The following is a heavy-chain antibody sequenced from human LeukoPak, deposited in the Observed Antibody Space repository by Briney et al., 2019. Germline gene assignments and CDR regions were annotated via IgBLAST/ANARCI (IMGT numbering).Heavy chain of an antibody. V-gene: IGHV4-30-4*01. CDR2: IYYSGST. Sequence: PSQTLSLTCTVSGGPISSGDYYWSWIRQPPGKGLEWIGYIYYSGSTYYNPSLKSRVTISVDTSKNQFSLKLSSVAAADTAVYYCARQYYYDSSGYYAVNWFDPWGQGTLVTVSS. CDR3: ARQYYYDSSGYYAVNWFDP. D-gene: IGHD3-22*01. J-gene: IGHJ5*02. CDR1: GGPISSGDYY.